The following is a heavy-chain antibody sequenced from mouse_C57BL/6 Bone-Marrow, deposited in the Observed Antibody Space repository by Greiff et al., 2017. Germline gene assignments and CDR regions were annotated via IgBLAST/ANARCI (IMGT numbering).Heavy chain of an antibody. Sequence: QVQLQQPGAELVKPGASVKLSCKASGYTFTSYWMHWVKPRPGRGLAWIGRIDPNSGGTKYTEKFKSKATRTVDNPSSTAYMQLSSLTAEDSAVYYCARYYYGSSYVFAYWGQGTLVTVSA. V-gene: IGHV1-72*01. CDR1: GYTFTSYW. J-gene: IGHJ3*01. CDR2: IDPNSGGT. CDR3: ARYYYGSSYVFAY. D-gene: IGHD1-1*01.